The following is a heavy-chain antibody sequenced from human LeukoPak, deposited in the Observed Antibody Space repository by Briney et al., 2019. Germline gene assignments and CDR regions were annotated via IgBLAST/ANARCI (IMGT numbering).Heavy chain of an antibody. D-gene: IGHD4-23*01. CDR3: ARVRRGTVVTLSYYFDY. CDR2: IYLSGRT. J-gene: IGHJ4*02. CDR1: GYSISSGYF. Sequence: SETLSLTCTVSGYSISSGYFWGWIRPPPGKGLEWIGIIYLSGRTYYNPSLKSRVTISVDTSKNQFSLKLSSVTAADTAVYYCARVRRGTVVTLSYYFDYWGQGTLVTVSS. V-gene: IGHV4-38-2*02.